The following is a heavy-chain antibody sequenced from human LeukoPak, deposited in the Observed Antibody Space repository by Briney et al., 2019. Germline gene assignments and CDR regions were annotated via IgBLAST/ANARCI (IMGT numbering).Heavy chain of an antibody. CDR1: GFTFSNHW. D-gene: IGHD6-6*01. J-gene: IGHJ4*02. CDR3: ARDQRVTGRPDIDY. CDR2: ISSDGSST. Sequence: GGSLRLSCAASGFTFSNHWMHWVRHTPGKGLVWVSRISSDGSSTTYADSVKGRFTISGDNAKNTLYLQMNNLRAEDTAMYYCARDQRVTGRPDIDYWGQGNLVIVSS. V-gene: IGHV3-74*03.